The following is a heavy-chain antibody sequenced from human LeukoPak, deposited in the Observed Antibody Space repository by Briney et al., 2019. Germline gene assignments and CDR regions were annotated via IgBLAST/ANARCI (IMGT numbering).Heavy chain of an antibody. Sequence: SETLSLTCTVSGGSISSYYWSWIRQPPGKGLEWIGYIYYSGSTNYNPSLKSRVTISVDTSKNQFSLKLSSVTAADTAVYYCARVHTQDLGYCSGGSCYGFDYWGQGTLVTVSS. CDR3: ARVHTQDLGYCSGGSCYGFDY. CDR1: GGSISSYY. D-gene: IGHD2-15*01. J-gene: IGHJ4*02. V-gene: IGHV4-59*01. CDR2: IYYSGST.